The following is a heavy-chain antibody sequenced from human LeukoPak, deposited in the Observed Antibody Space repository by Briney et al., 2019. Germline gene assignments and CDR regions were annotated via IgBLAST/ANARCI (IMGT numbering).Heavy chain of an antibody. CDR3: ARQVKWGDAFDI. Sequence: ASVKVSCKASGYTFTSYDISWVRQATGQGLEWMGWMNPNSGNTGYAQKFQGRVTITRNTSISTAYMELSSLRSEDTAVYYCARQVKWGDAFDIWGQGTTVTVSS. V-gene: IGHV1-8*03. CDR2: MNPNSGNT. CDR1: GYTFTSYD. J-gene: IGHJ3*02. D-gene: IGHD1-26*01.